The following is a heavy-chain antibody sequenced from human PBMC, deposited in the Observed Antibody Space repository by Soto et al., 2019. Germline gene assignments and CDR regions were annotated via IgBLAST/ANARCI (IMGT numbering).Heavy chain of an antibody. V-gene: IGHV1-69*01. J-gene: IGHJ6*02. D-gene: IGHD6-19*01. Sequence: QVQLVQSGAEVKKPGTSVRVSCKASGDTFIGYSISWVRQAPGQVLEWMGWVIPTQRTTKYAQWFQGRVTMSVDQFASTTYMELSSLRPEDTALYYCVIDRLIVAVSVGRMDVWGQGTTVTVSS. CDR3: VIDRLIVAVSVGRMDV. CDR1: GDTFIGYS. CDR2: VIPTQRTT.